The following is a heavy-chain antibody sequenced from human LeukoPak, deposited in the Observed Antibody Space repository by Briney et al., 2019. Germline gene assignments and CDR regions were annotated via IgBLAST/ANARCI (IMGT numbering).Heavy chain of an antibody. CDR1: GGSISGYF. V-gene: IGHV4-59*01. D-gene: IGHD2-21*01. J-gene: IGHJ6*03. CDR3: ARFQSNAIGYMDV. Sequence: PSETLSLTCSVSGGSISGYFWSWIRPPPGKGLEWIGYIYSSENTNYSSSLKSRLTISIDTSKKQFSLRLNSVTAADTAVYYCARFQSNAIGYMDVWGKGTTVTVSS. CDR2: IYSSENT.